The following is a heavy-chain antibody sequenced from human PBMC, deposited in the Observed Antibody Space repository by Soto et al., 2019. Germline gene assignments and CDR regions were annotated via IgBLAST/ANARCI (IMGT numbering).Heavy chain of an antibody. CDR2: INTDGTST. V-gene: IGHV3-74*01. CDR3: VRGPGAYVYFGFDV. CDR1: GFNFNTDS. J-gene: IGHJ3*01. Sequence: EVQLVASGGGFVQPGGSLRLSCVASGFNFNTDSMHWVRQAPGEGLVLISRINTDGTSTNYADSVRGRFTFSRDNAKNTLYLQMNSRRAEDTAGYYCVRGPGAYVYFGFDVWGQGPMVTVSS. D-gene: IGHD3-9*01.